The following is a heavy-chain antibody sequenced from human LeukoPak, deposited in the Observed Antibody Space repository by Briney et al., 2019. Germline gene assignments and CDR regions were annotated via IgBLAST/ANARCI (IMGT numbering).Heavy chain of an antibody. J-gene: IGHJ5*02. CDR3: ARGGYRFNSLDP. Sequence: GGAVRVSCKASGGTFSSYGISGVGQAPGQGREGMGGIIPRCGRENYAQKVQGRVTITGDKDTSKAYMEVSRLRSEDTAVYYCARGGYRFNSLDPWGQGTLVTVSS. D-gene: IGHD6-25*01. V-gene: IGHV1-69*06. CDR2: IIPRCGRE. CDR1: GGTFSSYG.